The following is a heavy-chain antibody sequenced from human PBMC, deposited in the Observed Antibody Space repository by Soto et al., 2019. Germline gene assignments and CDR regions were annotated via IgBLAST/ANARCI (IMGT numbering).Heavy chain of an antibody. V-gene: IGHV1-24*01. CDR1: GYTLTELS. D-gene: IGHD3-16*02. CDR3: ATANTFGGVIAGDAFDI. Sequence: ASVKVSCKVSGYTLTELSMHWVRQAPGKGLEWMGGFDPEDGETIYAQKFQGRVTMTEDTSTDTAYMELSSLRSEDTAVYYCATANTFGGVIAGDAFDIWGQGTMVTVSS. J-gene: IGHJ3*02. CDR2: FDPEDGET.